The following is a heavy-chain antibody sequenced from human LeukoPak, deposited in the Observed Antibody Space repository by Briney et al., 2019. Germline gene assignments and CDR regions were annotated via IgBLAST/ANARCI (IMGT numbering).Heavy chain of an antibody. CDR2: ISHSGST. Sequence: TSSETLSLTCTVSGYSISSGYYWGWIRQPPGQGLEWIGSISHSGSTYYKPSLKSRVTISVDTSKNQFSLKLRSVTAADTAVYYCARVGPWVNPDYYYYYMDVWGKGTTVTVSS. V-gene: IGHV4-38-2*02. CDR1: GYSISSGYY. D-gene: IGHD1-14*01. CDR3: ARVGPWVNPDYYYYYMDV. J-gene: IGHJ6*03.